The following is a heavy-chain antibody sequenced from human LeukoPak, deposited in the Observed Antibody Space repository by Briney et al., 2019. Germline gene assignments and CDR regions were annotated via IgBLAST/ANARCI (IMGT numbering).Heavy chain of an antibody. J-gene: IGHJ4*02. Sequence: SETLSLTCAVYGGSFSGYYWSWLRQPPGKGLEWIGEINHSGSTNYNPSLKSRVTISVDTSKNHFSLRLSSVTAADTAVYYCARRPLYSYGPNDYWGQGTLVTVSS. V-gene: IGHV4-34*01. D-gene: IGHD5-18*01. CDR2: INHSGST. CDR3: ARRPLYSYGPNDY. CDR1: GGSFSGYY.